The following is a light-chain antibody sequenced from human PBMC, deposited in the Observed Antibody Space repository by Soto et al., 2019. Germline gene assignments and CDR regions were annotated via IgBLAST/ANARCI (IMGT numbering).Light chain of an antibody. CDR3: QQRSNWPFT. CDR2: DAS. Sequence: EIVFTQSPGTLSLSPAERATLSCRGSWSLSSSCLAWYQQKPGQAPRRLIYDASNRATGIPARFRGSGSGTDFTLTISGLEPEEFAVDSCQQRSNWPFTFGQGTRLEI. CDR1: WSLSSSC. J-gene: IGKJ5*01. V-gene: IGKV3D-20*02.